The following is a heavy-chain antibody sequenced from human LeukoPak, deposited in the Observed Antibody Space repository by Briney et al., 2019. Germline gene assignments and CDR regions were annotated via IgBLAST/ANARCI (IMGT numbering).Heavy chain of an antibody. Sequence: GGSLSLSCAASGFPFSSYAMSLVRQAPGKGLELVSAIRCSCGSTYYADSVKGRFTISRDNSKNTLYLQMNSLRAEDTAVYYCAKGPPSTYCSSTSCRNYDAFDIWGQGTMVTVSS. CDR3: AKGPPSTYCSSTSCRNYDAFDI. V-gene: IGHV3-23*01. D-gene: IGHD2-2*01. J-gene: IGHJ3*02. CDR2: IRCSCGST. CDR1: GFPFSSYA.